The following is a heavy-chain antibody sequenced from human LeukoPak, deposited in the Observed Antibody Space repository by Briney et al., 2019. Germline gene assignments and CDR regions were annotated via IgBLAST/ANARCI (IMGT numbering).Heavy chain of an antibody. CDR1: GYTFTGYY. J-gene: IGHJ5*02. D-gene: IGHD3-16*01. CDR2: INPNSGGT. V-gene: IGHV1-2*06. Sequence: ASLKVSCKASGYTFTGYYMHSVRQAPRQGLEWMGRINPNSGGTNYAQKFQGRVTMTRDTSISTAYMELSRLRSDDTAVYYCARDVGGPFDPWGQGTLVTVSS. CDR3: ARDVGGPFDP.